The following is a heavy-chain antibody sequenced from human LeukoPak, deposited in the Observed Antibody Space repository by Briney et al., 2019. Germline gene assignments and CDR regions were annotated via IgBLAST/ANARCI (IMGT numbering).Heavy chain of an antibody. J-gene: IGHJ4*02. V-gene: IGHV3-30*18. Sequence: PGRSLRLSCAASGFTFSSYGMHWVRQAPGKGLEWVAVISYDGSNKYDADSVKGRFIISRDNSKNTLYLQMNSLRAEDTAVYYCAKDGGNGSAFFDYWGQGTLVTVSS. CDR1: GFTFSSYG. D-gene: IGHD2-8*01. CDR3: AKDGGNGSAFFDY. CDR2: ISYDGSNK.